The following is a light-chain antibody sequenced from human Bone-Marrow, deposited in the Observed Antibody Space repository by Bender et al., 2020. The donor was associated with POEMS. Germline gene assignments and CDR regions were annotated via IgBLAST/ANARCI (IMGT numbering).Light chain of an antibody. V-gene: IGLV1-40*01. J-gene: IGLJ3*02. CDR1: SSNTGSGYD. Sequence: QSVLTQPPSVSGAPGQRVTISCTGSSSNTGSGYDINWYQHLSGAAPKLLIYKDRQRHSGVPDRFSGSKSGTSASLAITGLQAEDEGDYYCQSYDNSLGGWVFGGGTKLTVL. CDR3: QSYDNSLGGWV. CDR2: KDR.